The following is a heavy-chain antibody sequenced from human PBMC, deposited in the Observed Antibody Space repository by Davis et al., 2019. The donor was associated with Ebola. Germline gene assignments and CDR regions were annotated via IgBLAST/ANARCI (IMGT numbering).Heavy chain of an antibody. J-gene: IGHJ6*02. CDR3: ARFTVTTPLCGMDV. Sequence: MPSETLSLTCTVSGGSISSHYWSWIRQSPGKGLEWIGYIHYSGSTNSNPSLKSRVTMSVDTSKNQFSLKLSSVTAADTAVYYCARFTVTTPLCGMDVWGQGTTVTVSS. CDR2: IHYSGST. V-gene: IGHV4-59*11. D-gene: IGHD4-17*01. CDR1: GGSISSHY.